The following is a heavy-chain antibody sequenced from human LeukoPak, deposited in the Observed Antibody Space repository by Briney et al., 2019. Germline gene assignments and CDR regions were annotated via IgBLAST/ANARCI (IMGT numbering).Heavy chain of an antibody. CDR3: ARWGLGYCTNGVCSDAFDI. V-gene: IGHV4-59*01. CDR2: IYYSGST. J-gene: IGHJ3*02. CDR1: GGSISSYY. Sequence: SETLSFTCTVSGGSISSYYWSWIRQPPGKGLEWIGYIYYSGSTNYNPSLKSRVTISVDTSKNQFSLKLSSVTAADTAVYYCARWGLGYCTNGVCSDAFDIWGQGTMVTVSS. D-gene: IGHD2-8*01.